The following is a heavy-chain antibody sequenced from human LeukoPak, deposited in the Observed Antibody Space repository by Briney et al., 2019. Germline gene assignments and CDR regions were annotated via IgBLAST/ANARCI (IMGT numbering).Heavy chain of an antibody. D-gene: IGHD6-13*01. CDR3: ARGSTCRSPFDI. V-gene: IGHV3-53*01. CDR2: IYTGGST. CDR1: GFTVSSNY. J-gene: IGHJ3*02. Sequence: GGSLRLSCAASGFTVSSNYMNWVRQAPGKGLEWVSVIYTGGSTYYADSVKGRFTISRDSSQNTLFLQMNSLRAEDTAVYYCARGSTCRSPFDIWGHGTMVTVSS.